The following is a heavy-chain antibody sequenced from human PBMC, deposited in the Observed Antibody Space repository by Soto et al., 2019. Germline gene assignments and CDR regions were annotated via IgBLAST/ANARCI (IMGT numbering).Heavy chain of an antibody. CDR2: IDPSDSYT. CDR1: GYSFTSYW. CDR3: ASRGYYDSSGYKRFVDY. J-gene: IGHJ4*02. V-gene: IGHV5-10-1*03. D-gene: IGHD3-22*01. Sequence: EVQLVQSGAEVKKPGESLRISCKGSGYSFTSYWISWVRQMPGKGLEWMGRIDPSDSYTNYSPSFQGHVTISADKSISTAYLQWSSLKASDTAMYYCASRGYYDSSGYKRFVDYWGQGTLVTVSS.